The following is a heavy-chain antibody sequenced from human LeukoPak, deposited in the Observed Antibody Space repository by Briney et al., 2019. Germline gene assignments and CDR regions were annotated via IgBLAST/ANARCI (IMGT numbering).Heavy chain of an antibody. V-gene: IGHV3-23*01. Sequence: PGGSLRLSCAASGFTFSSCAMSWVRQAPGKGLQWVSAISGSGGATYYADSVKGRFTISRDNSKNTLYLQMNSLRAGDTAVYYCAKAVAGYWCFDLWGRGTLVTVSS. D-gene: IGHD6-19*01. CDR1: GFTFSSCA. J-gene: IGHJ2*01. CDR3: AKAVAGYWCFDL. CDR2: ISGSGGAT.